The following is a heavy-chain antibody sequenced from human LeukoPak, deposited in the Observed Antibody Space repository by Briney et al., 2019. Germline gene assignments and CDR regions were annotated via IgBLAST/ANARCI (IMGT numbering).Heavy chain of an antibody. V-gene: IGHV4-4*07. CDR3: AREGYSYGYYFDY. CDR2: IYAGKGA. CDR1: GDSISNYF. J-gene: IGHJ4*02. D-gene: IGHD5-18*01. Sequence: PSETLSLTCTVSGDSISNYFWSWIRQPAGKGLEWIGRIYAGKGAKYNPSLETRVTVSVDTSTNQLSLKLSSVTAADTAVYYCAREGYSYGYYFDYWGQGTLVTVSS.